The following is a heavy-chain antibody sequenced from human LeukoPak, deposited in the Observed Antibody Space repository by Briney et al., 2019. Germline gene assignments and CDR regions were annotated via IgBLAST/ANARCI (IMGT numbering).Heavy chain of an antibody. V-gene: IGHV3-30*18. Sequence: GGSLRLSYEASGFTLSDYAMHWVRQAPGKGLEWVSIISRDGSDKNYADSVKGRFTISRDNSKNTLYLQISSLRAEDTAVYYCAKGYHIYSYVVSFGHYWGQGTLVTVSS. J-gene: IGHJ4*02. D-gene: IGHD5-18*01. CDR2: ISRDGSDK. CDR3: AKGYHIYSYVVSFGHY. CDR1: GFTLSDYA.